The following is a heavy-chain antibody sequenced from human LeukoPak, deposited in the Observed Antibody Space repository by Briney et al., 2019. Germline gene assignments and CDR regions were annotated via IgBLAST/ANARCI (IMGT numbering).Heavy chain of an antibody. Sequence: SHTLSLTCTVSGVSISSHYWSWIRQPPGKGLEWIGYMFDSENTKNNPSLKSRITLSADTSKNQFSLRLSSVTAADTAVYYCATIKRGSIYGYFDFWGQGILVTVSS. CDR1: GVSISSHY. J-gene: IGHJ4*02. D-gene: IGHD5-18*01. CDR2: MFDSENT. V-gene: IGHV4-59*07. CDR3: ATIKRGSIYGYFDF.